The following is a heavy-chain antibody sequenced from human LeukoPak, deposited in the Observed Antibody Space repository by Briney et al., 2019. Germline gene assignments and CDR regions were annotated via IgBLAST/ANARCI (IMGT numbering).Heavy chain of an antibody. V-gene: IGHV3-7*01. J-gene: IGHJ4*02. CDR1: ELTSSTSW. CDR3: AIIPRAAAGPSARSPFHY. CDR2: IKQDGSDK. Sequence: GGSLRLSCAASELTSSTSWMNWVRQASGKGLEWVANIKQDGSDKYYVDSVKGRFTISRDNAKNSLYLQMNSLRAEDTAVYYCAIIPRAAAGPSARSPFHYWGQGTLVTVSS. D-gene: IGHD6-13*01.